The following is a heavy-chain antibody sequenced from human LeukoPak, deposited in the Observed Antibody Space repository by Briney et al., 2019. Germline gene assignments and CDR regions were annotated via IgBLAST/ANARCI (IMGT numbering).Heavy chain of an antibody. CDR2: ISGSGGTT. J-gene: IGHJ6*02. D-gene: IGHD1-14*01. CDR3: AKVSGGGLYYDGMDV. CDR1: GFTFNNYA. Sequence: QPGGSLRLSCPASGFTFNNYAMNWVRQAPGKGLEWVSVISGSGGTTYYADSVKGRFTISRDSSKNTLYLQMNSLRAEDTAVYYCAKVSGGGLYYDGMDVWGQGTTVTVSS. V-gene: IGHV3-23*01.